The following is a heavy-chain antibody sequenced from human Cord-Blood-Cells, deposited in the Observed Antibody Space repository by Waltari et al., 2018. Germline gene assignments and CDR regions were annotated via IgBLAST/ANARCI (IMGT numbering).Heavy chain of an antibody. CDR2: IYSGGST. CDR1: GFTVSSNY. J-gene: IGHJ2*01. V-gene: IGHV3-53*04. Sequence: EVQLVESGGGLVQPGGFLRLSCAASGFTVSSNYMSWVRQAPGKGLEWVSVIYSGGSTYYADSVKCRFTISSHNSKNTLYLQMNSLRAEDTAVYYCASSSYWYFDLWGRGTLVTVSS. CDR3: ASSSYWYFDL.